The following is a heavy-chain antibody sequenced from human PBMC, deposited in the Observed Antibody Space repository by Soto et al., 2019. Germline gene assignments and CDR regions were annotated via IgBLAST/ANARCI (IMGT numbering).Heavy chain of an antibody. CDR2: INAGNGNT. Sequence: QVQLVQSGAEVKKPGASVKVYCKASGYTFTSYAMHWVRQAPGQRLEWMGWINAGNGNTKYSQKFQGRVTITRDTSASTAYMELSSLRSEDTAVYYCARSSGYYLIDYWGQGTLVTVSS. CDR1: GYTFTSYA. D-gene: IGHD3-22*01. J-gene: IGHJ4*02. V-gene: IGHV1-3*01. CDR3: ARSSGYYLIDY.